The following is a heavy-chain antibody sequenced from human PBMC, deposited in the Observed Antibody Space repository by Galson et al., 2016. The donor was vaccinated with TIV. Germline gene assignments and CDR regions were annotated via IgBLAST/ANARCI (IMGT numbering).Heavy chain of an antibody. CDR1: GFTVSSNY. J-gene: IGHJ6*02. CDR3: ARERRFCGNECYLHYFYGMDV. Sequence: SLRLSCAASGFTVSSNYMNWVHQAPGKGLEWVAITSSDGTTHYADSVKGRFTMSRDNSMNTLYLQMNSLGTEDTAVYFCARERRFCGNECYLHYFYGMDVWGHGTTVTVSS. V-gene: IGHV3-66*02. D-gene: IGHD2-21*01. CDR2: TSSDGTT.